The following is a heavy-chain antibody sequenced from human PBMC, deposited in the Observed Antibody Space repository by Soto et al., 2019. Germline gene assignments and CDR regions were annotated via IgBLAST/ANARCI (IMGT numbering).Heavy chain of an antibody. V-gene: IGHV3-30-3*01. CDR2: ISYDGSNK. CDR3: ARDHRPLGYCSSTSCPPNIAARLYYYYGMDV. CDR1: GFTFSSYA. J-gene: IGHJ6*02. Sequence: QSGGSLRLSCAASGFTFSSYAMHWVRQAPGKGLEWVAVISYDGSNKYYADSVKGRFTISRDNSKNTLYLQMNSLRAEDTAVYYCARDHRPLGYCSSTSCPPNIAARLYYYYGMDVWGQGTTVTVSS. D-gene: IGHD2-2*01.